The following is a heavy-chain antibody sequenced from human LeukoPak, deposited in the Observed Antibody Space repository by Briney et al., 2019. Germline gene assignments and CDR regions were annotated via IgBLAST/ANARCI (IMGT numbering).Heavy chain of an antibody. J-gene: IGHJ5*02. CDR3: ARGGRNASPYNWFDP. CDR1: GYDFTDFY. D-gene: IGHD2-2*01. V-gene: IGHV1-2*06. Sequence: GASVKVSCRTSGYDFTDFYIHWVRQAPGRGLEWMGRMKPKKGGADYSQKFQGRVTMTRDTSMNTAYMDLSGLESDDTAIYYCARGGRNASPYNWFDPWGQGTLVTVSS. CDR2: MKPKKGGA.